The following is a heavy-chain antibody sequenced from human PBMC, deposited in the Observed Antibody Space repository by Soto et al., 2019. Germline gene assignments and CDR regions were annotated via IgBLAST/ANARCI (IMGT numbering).Heavy chain of an antibody. CDR1: GFTFSSYA. J-gene: IGHJ4*02. CDR3: AKNFYFDS. CDR2: INAVEEYT. V-gene: IGHV3-23*01. Sequence: EVQLLESGGGWVQPGWSLRLSCAASGFTFSSYAMSWVRQAPGKGLEWVSSINAVEEYTQYAASVEGRFTISRDNPKNTVYLQMNSLRAEATAVYFWAKNFYFDSWGQGTLVTVSP.